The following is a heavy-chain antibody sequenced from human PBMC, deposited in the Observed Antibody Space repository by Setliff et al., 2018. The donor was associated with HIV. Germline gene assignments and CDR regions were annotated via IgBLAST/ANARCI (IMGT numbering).Heavy chain of an antibody. D-gene: IGHD2-2*01. J-gene: IGHJ4*02. CDR1: GDSMSSYF. CDR2: IYPSGST. Sequence: SETLSLTCTVSGDSMSSYFWSWIRQPAGKGLEWIGRIYPSGSTNYNPSLKSRVTISVDTSKNQFSLKLSSVTAADTAVYYCARTRGYCSKTSCYALRGPDYWGQGTLVTVSS. V-gene: IGHV4-4*07. CDR3: ARTRGYCSKTSCYALRGPDY.